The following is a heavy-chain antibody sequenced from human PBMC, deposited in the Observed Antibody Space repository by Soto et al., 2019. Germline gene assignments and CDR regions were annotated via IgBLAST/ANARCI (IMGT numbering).Heavy chain of an antibody. D-gene: IGHD5-12*01. J-gene: IGHJ6*02. V-gene: IGHV4-59*01. Sequence: SETLSLTCTVSGGSISSYYWSWIRQPPGKGLEWIGYIYYSGSTNYNPSLKSRVTISVDTSKNQFSLKLGSVTAADTAVYYCARDPLRPGDGYNYYYYYGMDVWGQGTTVTVSS. CDR3: ARDPLRPGDGYNYYYYYGMDV. CDR1: GGSISSYY. CDR2: IYYSGST.